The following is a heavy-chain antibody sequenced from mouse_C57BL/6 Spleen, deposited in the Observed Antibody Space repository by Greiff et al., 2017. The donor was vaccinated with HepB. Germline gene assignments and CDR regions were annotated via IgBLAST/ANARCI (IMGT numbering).Heavy chain of an antibody. Sequence: QVHVKQSGAELVKPGASVKISCKASGYAFSSYWMNWVKQRPGKGLEWIGQIYPGDGDTNYNGKFKGKATLTADKSSSTAYMQLSSLTSEDSAVYFCAREDPWGAMDDWGQGTSVTVSS. CDR2: IYPGDGDT. J-gene: IGHJ4*01. V-gene: IGHV1-80*01. CDR3: AREDPWGAMDD. CDR1: GYAFSSYW.